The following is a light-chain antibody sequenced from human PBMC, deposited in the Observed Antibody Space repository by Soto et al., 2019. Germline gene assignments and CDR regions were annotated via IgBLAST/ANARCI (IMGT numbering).Light chain of an antibody. V-gene: IGLV2-23*02. CDR1: SSTVGSSDL. CDR3: YSYAGSQTFV. Sequence: QSVLTQPASVSGSPGQSITISCTGTSSTVGSSDLVSWYQQHPGKAPKLLIYGATKRPSGISNRFSGSKSGNTASLTISGLQAEDEADYYCYSYAGSQTFVFGGGTQLTVL. J-gene: IGLJ2*01. CDR2: GAT.